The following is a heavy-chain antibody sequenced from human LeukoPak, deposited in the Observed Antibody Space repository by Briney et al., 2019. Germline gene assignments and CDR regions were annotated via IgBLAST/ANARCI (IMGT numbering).Heavy chain of an antibody. J-gene: IGHJ4*02. CDR3: ARDKGDRLWYFDY. Sequence: GRSLRLSCAASGFTFSSYAMHWVRQAPGKGLEWVAVISYDGSNKYYADSVKGRFTISRDNSKNTLYLQMNSLRAEDTAVYYCARDKGDRLWYFDYWGQGTLVTVSS. D-gene: IGHD3-16*01. CDR2: ISYDGSNK. V-gene: IGHV3-30-3*01. CDR1: GFTFSSYA.